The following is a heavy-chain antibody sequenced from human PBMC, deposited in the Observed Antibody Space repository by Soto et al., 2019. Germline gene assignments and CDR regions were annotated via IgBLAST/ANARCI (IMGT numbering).Heavy chain of an antibody. CDR1: GGSFSGYY. Sequence: QVQLQQWGAGLLKPSETLSLTCAVYGGSFSGYYWSWIRQPPGKGLEWIGEINHSGSTNYNPSIKSRVIISVDTSKNQFSLKLSSVTAADTAVYYCARGKAWELVLDYWGQGTLVTVSS. J-gene: IGHJ4*02. CDR2: INHSGST. D-gene: IGHD1-26*01. CDR3: ARGKAWELVLDY. V-gene: IGHV4-34*01.